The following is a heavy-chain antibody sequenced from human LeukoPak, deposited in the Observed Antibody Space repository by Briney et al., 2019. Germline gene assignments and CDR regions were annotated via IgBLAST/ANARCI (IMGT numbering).Heavy chain of an antibody. CDR1: GFSFNDYA. CDR2: IIGGSGST. CDR3: AKGAYDYIEIAYFDY. Sequence: GGSLRLSCVASGFSFNDYAMNWVRQAPGKGLEWVSLIIGGSGSTFYADSVKGRFTISRDKSKNTLYLQMNSLRAEDTAVYYCAKGAYDYIEIAYFDYWGQGSLATVSS. J-gene: IGHJ4*02. D-gene: IGHD5-12*01. V-gene: IGHV3-23*01.